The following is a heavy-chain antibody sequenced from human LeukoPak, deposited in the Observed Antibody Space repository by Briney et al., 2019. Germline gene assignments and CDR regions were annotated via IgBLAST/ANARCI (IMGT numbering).Heavy chain of an antibody. V-gene: IGHV4-59*01. J-gene: IGHJ4*02. D-gene: IGHD2-2*01. CDR3: ARGSGWCSSSTCYSFDY. CDR1: GGSIISYY. CDR2: IYHTGTT. Sequence: SETLSLTCSVSGGSIISYYWSWIRQPPGRGLEWIGYIYHTGTTNYNPSLKSRVTISVNTSTNQLSLRLNSVTAADTAVYHCARGSGWCSSSTCYSFDYWGQGSLVTVSS.